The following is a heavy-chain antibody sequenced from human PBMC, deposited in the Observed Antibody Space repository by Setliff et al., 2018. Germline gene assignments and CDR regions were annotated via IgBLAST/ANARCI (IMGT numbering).Heavy chain of an antibody. Sequence: GGSLRLSCAASGFTFSRYSMNWVRQCPGKGLEWVSYISASSSTTYYSGSVKGRFTISRDNAKNSLFLQMNGLRADDTAVYYCARDLDGGNGHDLWGRGTLVTVSS. CDR1: GFTFSRYS. CDR3: ARDLDGGNGHDL. J-gene: IGHJ5*02. D-gene: IGHD2-15*01. V-gene: IGHV3-48*01. CDR2: ISASSSTT.